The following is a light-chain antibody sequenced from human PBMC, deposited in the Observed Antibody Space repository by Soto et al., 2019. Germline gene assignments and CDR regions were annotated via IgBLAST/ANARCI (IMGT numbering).Light chain of an antibody. CDR3: SSYASSNTVI. CDR1: SSEVGGYNY. V-gene: IGLV2-14*03. J-gene: IGLJ2*01. Sequence: QSVLTQPASVSGSPGQSITISCTGTSSEVGGYNYVSWYQQHPGKAPKLMIYDVSNRPSGISYRFSGSKSGNTASLTISGLQAEDEADYYCSSYASSNTVILCGGTKLTVL. CDR2: DVS.